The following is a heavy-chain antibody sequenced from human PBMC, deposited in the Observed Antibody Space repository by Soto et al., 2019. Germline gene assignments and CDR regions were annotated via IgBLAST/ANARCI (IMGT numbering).Heavy chain of an antibody. D-gene: IGHD6-19*01. CDR3: AREAIAVAGYNWFDP. Sequence: QVQLVDSGGGVVQPGRSLRLSCAAYGFTFSSYGMHWVRQAPGKGLEWVAVIWYDGSNKYYADSVKGRFTISRDNSKNTLYLQMNSLRAEDTAVYYCAREAIAVAGYNWFDPWGQGTLVTVSS. J-gene: IGHJ5*02. CDR1: GFTFSSYG. CDR2: IWYDGSNK. V-gene: IGHV3-33*01.